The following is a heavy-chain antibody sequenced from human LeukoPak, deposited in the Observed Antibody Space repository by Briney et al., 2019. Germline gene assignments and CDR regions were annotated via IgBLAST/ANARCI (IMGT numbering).Heavy chain of an antibody. D-gene: IGHD3-10*02. Sequence: GGSLRLSCAASGFTFSSYSMNWVRQAPGKGLEWVSSITSSSTYMYYADSVKGRFTISRDNAKNSLYLQMNSLRAEDTAVYYCAELGITMIGGVWGKGTTVTISS. CDR3: AELGITMIGGV. J-gene: IGHJ6*04. V-gene: IGHV3-21*01. CDR1: GFTFSSYS. CDR2: ITSSSTYM.